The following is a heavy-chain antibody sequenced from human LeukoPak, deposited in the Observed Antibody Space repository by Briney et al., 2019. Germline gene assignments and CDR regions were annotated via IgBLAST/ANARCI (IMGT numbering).Heavy chain of an antibody. V-gene: IGHV1-18*01. J-gene: IGHJ5*02. CDR1: GYTFTSYG. Sequence: GASVKVSCKASGYTFTSYGISWVRQAPGQGLEWMGWISAYNGNTNYAQKLQGRVTMTTDTSTSTAYMELRSLRSDDTAVYYCARANIVVVVAATYSPLFDPWGQGTLVTVSS. CDR3: ARANIVVVVAATYSPLFDP. D-gene: IGHD2-15*01. CDR2: ISAYNGNT.